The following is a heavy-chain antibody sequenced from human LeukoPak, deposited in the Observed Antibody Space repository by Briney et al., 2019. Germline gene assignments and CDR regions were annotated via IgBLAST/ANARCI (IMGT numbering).Heavy chain of an antibody. D-gene: IGHD3-22*01. CDR2: IYTSGST. V-gene: IGHV4-61*02. J-gene: IGHJ4*02. Sequence: PSETLSLTCTVSGGSISSGSYYWSWIRQPAGKGLEWIGRIYTSGSTNYNPSLKSRVTISVDTSKNQFSLKLSSVTAADTAVYYCARCPYYYDGSGYYVFDHWGQGTLVTVSS. CDR1: GGSISSGSYY. CDR3: ARCPYYYDGSGYYVFDH.